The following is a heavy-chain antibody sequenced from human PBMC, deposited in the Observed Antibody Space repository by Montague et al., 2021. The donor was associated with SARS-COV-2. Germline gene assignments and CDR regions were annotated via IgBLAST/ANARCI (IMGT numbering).Heavy chain of an antibody. J-gene: IGHJ4*02. CDR1: GGSFSGYY. Sequence: SETRSRTCAVYGGSFSGYYWTWIRQSPGKGLEWIAEINHSGTTNYNFNPSLRSRVTISVDTSKSQFSLKLSSVTAADTGVYYCARWDPQTLTLIGLRGKSASDYWGQGTLVTVSS. CDR2: INHSGTT. CDR3: ARWDPQTLTLIGLRGKSASDY. D-gene: IGHD4-23*01. V-gene: IGHV4-34*01.